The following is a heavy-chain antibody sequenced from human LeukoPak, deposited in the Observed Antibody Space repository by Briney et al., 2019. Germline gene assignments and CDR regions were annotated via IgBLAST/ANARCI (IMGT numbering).Heavy chain of an antibody. D-gene: IGHD2-2*01. Sequence: SETLSLTCAVYGGSFSGYYWSWIRQPPGKGLEWMASIYYGGSTYYNPSLKSRVTISVDTSKDQFSLKVSSVTAADTAVYYCARLRAGTPYNWFDPWGQGALVTVSS. CDR2: IYYGGST. J-gene: IGHJ5*02. CDR1: GGSFSGYY. CDR3: ARLRAGTPYNWFDP. V-gene: IGHV4-34*01.